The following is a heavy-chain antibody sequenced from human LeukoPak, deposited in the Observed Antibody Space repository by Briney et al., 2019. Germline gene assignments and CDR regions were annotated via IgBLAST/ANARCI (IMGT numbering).Heavy chain of an antibody. D-gene: IGHD3-10*01. Sequence: GGSLRLSCAASGFTFSSYGMHWVRQAPGKGLEWVAVIWYDGSNKYYADSVKGRFTISRDNSKNTLYLQMNSLRAEDTAVYYCARGRRTPAYGSGSYYRDWFDPWGQGTLVTVSS. V-gene: IGHV3-33*08. CDR2: IWYDGSNK. CDR3: ARGRRTPAYGSGSYYRDWFDP. J-gene: IGHJ5*02. CDR1: GFTFSSYG.